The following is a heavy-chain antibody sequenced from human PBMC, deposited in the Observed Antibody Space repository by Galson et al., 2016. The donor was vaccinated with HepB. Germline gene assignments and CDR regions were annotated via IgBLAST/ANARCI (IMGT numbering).Heavy chain of an antibody. Sequence: SLRLSCAASGFTFSTYSMNWVRQAPGKGLEWVSSISSGTTYIYYADSVKGRFTISRDNAKNSLFLQMNSLGAEDTAVYYCARQGEYTYGTDAFDIWGQGTMVTVSS. J-gene: IGHJ3*02. D-gene: IGHD5-18*01. CDR2: ISSGTTYI. CDR3: ARQGEYTYGTDAFDI. CDR1: GFTFSTYS. V-gene: IGHV3-21*01.